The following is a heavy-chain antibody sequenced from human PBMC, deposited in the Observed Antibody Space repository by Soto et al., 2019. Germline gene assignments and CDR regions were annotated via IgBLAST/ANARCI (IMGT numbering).Heavy chain of an antibody. J-gene: IGHJ5*02. D-gene: IGHD6-6*01. CDR1: GGTFTNYV. Sequence: QVQLVQSGAEVRKPGSSVKVSCKISGGTFTNYVISWLRQVPGQGLEWMGGLIPIFGAANLAQKFQGRVTITADESTSTVNMELSSLTSEDTAVYYCARGRSSPNFDPWGQGTLVTVSS. CDR3: ARGRSSPNFDP. CDR2: LIPIFGAA. V-gene: IGHV1-69*01.